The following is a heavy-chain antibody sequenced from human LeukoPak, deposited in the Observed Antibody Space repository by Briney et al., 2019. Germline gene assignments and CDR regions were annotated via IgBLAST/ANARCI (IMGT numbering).Heavy chain of an antibody. D-gene: IGHD3-3*01. CDR3: ARQYYDFWSGYYLDY. CDR1: GYSFTSYW. J-gene: IGHJ4*02. CDR2: IYPGDSDT. V-gene: IGHV5-51*01. Sequence: GESLKISCKGSGYSFTSYWIGWVRQMPGKGLEWMGIIYPGDSDTRYSPSFQGQVTISADKSISTAYLQWSSLKASDTAMYYCARQYYDFWSGYYLDYWGQGTLVTVSS.